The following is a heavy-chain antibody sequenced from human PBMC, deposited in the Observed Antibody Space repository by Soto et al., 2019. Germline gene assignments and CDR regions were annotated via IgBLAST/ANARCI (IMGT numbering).Heavy chain of an antibody. Sequence: SETLSLTCTVSGGSISSYYWSWIRQPPGKGLEWIGYIYYSGSTNYNPSLKSRVTISVDTSKNQFYLKVSSVTAADTAVYYCARGVGYDFWSGYPYYFDYWGQGTLVTVSS. V-gene: IGHV4-59*01. CDR3: ARGVGYDFWSGYPYYFDY. J-gene: IGHJ4*02. CDR1: GGSISSYY. D-gene: IGHD3-3*01. CDR2: IYYSGST.